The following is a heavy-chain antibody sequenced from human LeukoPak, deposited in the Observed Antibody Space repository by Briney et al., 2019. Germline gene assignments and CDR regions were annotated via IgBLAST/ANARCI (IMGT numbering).Heavy chain of an antibody. CDR1: GFTFSSYG. J-gene: IGHJ6*04. D-gene: IGHD3-3*01. CDR2: ISGSGGST. Sequence: PGGSLRLSCAASGFTFSSYGMHWVRQAPGKGLEWVSAISGSGGSTYYADSVKGRFTISRDNSKNTLYLQMNSLRAEDTAVYYCAKDLAYYDFWSGYPTGMNVWGKGTTVTVSS. V-gene: IGHV3-23*01. CDR3: AKDLAYYDFWSGYPTGMNV.